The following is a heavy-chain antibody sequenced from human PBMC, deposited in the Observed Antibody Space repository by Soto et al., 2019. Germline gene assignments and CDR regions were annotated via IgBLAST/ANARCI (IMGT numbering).Heavy chain of an antibody. V-gene: IGHV2-5*02. CDR1: GFSLITSGVH. CDR2: IYWDDEK. Sequence: QITLKESGPTLVNPTQTLTLTCIFSGFSLITSGVHVGWIRQPPGKALEWLALIYWDDEKHYSPSLMRRLNNTKESPENEVVLTITNKDPVDTATYYCAQRHCVTSCYGWYCQNRGQGTLVTLSS. D-gene: IGHD2-2*01. CDR3: AQRHCVTSCYGWYCQN. J-gene: IGHJ1*01.